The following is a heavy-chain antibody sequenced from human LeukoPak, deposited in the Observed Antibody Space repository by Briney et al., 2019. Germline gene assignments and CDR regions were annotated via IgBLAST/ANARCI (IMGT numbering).Heavy chain of an antibody. D-gene: IGHD5-12*01. J-gene: IGHJ6*02. V-gene: IGHV1-8*01. Sequence: ASVKVSCKASGYTFTSYDINWVRQATGQGLEWMGWMNPNSGNTGYAQKFQGRVTMTRNTSISTAYMELSSLRSEDTAVYYCAITGYSGYAADYYGMDVWGQGTTVTVSS. CDR1: GYTFTSYD. CDR3: AITGYSGYAADYYGMDV. CDR2: MNPNSGNT.